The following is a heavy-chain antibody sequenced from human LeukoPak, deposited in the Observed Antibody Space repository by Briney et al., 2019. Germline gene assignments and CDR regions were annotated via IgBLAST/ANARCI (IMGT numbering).Heavy chain of an antibody. Sequence: SETLSLTCTVSGGSISSYYWSWIRQPPGRGLEWIGYIYYSGSTNYNPSLKSRVTISVDTSKNQFSLKLSSVTAADTAVYYCARDWEVVPAAIIVDVWGKGTTVTVSS. J-gene: IGHJ6*04. CDR2: IYYSGST. CDR3: ARDWEVVPAAIIVDV. V-gene: IGHV4-59*12. D-gene: IGHD2-2*01. CDR1: GGSISSYY.